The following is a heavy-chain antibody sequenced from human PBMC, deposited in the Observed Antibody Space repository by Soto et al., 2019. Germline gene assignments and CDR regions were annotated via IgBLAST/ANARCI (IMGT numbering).Heavy chain of an antibody. CDR1: GFTFSSYW. J-gene: IGHJ5*02. Sequence: EVQLVESGGGLVQPGGSLRLSCAASGFTFSSYWMSWVRQAPGKGLEWVANIKQDGSEKYYVDSVKGLFTISRDNAKNSLYLQMNSPRAGDTALHSCARVGMITFGVAYWLDPWGKGTLFTVCS. V-gene: IGHV3-7*01. CDR3: ARVGMITFGVAYWLDP. D-gene: IGHD3-16*01. CDR2: IKQDGSEK.